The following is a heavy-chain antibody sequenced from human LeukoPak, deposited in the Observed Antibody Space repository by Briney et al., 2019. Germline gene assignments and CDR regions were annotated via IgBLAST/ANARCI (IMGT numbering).Heavy chain of an antibody. CDR2: ISYDGSNK. CDR1: GFTFSSYG. V-gene: IGHV3-30*03. D-gene: IGHD1-1*01. J-gene: IGHJ4*02. Sequence: PGRSLRLSCAASGFTFSSYGMHWVRQAPGKGLEWVAVISYDGSNKYYTDSVKGRFTISRDNSENTVYLQMNSLRAEDTAVYYCARNNWNSRTQRWFYFDNWGQGTLVTVSS. CDR3: ARNNWNSRTQRWFYFDN.